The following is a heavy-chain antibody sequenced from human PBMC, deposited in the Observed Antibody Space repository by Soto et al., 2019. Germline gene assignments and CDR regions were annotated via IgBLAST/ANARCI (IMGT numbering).Heavy chain of an antibody. D-gene: IGHD3-3*01. Sequence: PGGSLRLSCAASGFDVSVNLMNWVRQAPGKGLEWVGRIKSKTDGGTTDYAAPVKGRFTISRDDSKNTLYLQMNSLKTEDTAVYYCTTLSITIFGVVLMDVWGQGTTVTVSS. V-gene: IGHV3-15*01. J-gene: IGHJ6*02. CDR2: IKSKTDGGTT. CDR3: TTLSITIFGVVLMDV. CDR1: GFDVSVNL.